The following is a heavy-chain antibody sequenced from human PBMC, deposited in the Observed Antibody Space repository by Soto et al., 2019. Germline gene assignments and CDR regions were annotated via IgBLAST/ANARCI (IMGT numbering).Heavy chain of an antibody. Sequence: GASVKISCKASGYTFTGYYMHWVRQAPGQGLEWMGWINPNSGGTKYAQKFQGRVTMTRDTSISTAYMELSRLRYDDTAVYYCARSRPNTRKAAAGTVTPYYFDYWGKGTLVTVSS. CDR3: ARSRPNTRKAAAGTVTPYYFDY. D-gene: IGHD6-13*01. CDR2: INPNSGGT. J-gene: IGHJ4*02. CDR1: GYTFTGYY. V-gene: IGHV1-2*02.